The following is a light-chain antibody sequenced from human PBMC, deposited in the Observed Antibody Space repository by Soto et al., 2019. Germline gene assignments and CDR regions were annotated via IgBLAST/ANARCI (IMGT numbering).Light chain of an antibody. CDR3: QQYGSSPFT. J-gene: IGKJ3*01. V-gene: IGKV3-20*01. CDR1: QSVSSSY. CDR2: GAS. Sequence: EIVLTQSPGTLSLSPGERATLSCRASQSVSSSYLAWYQHKPGQAPRLLIYGASSRATGIPDRFGGSGSGTGFTLTISRLEPEDFAVYYCQQYGSSPFTFGPGTKVDIK.